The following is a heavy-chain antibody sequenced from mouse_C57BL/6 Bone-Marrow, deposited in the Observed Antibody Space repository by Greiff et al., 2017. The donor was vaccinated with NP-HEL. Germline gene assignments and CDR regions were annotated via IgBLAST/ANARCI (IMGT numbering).Heavy chain of an antibody. Sequence: VQLQQSGAELARPGASVKLSCKASGYTFTSYGISWVKQRTGQGLEWIGEIYPRSGNTYYNEKFKGKATLTADKSSSTAYMELRGLTSEDSAVYFCARGVWPRRGGHYYAMDYWGQGTSVTVSS. J-gene: IGHJ4*01. CDR2: IYPRSGNT. D-gene: IGHD2-2*01. CDR1: GYTFTSYG. V-gene: IGHV1-81*01. CDR3: ARGVWPRRGGHYYAMDY.